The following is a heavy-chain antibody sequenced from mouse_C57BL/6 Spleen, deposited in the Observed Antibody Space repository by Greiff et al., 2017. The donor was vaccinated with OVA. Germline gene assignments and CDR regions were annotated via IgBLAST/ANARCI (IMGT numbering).Heavy chain of an antibody. Sequence: QVQLQQPGAELVMPGASVKLSCKASGYTFTSYWMHWVKQRPGQGLEWIGEIDPSDSYTNYNQKFKGKSTLTVDKSSSTAYMQLSSLTSEDSAVYYCARGGVGGSSYFDYWGQGTTLTVSS. CDR1: GYTFTSYW. CDR3: ARGGVGGSSYFDY. J-gene: IGHJ2*01. D-gene: IGHD1-1*01. V-gene: IGHV1-69*01. CDR2: IDPSDSYT.